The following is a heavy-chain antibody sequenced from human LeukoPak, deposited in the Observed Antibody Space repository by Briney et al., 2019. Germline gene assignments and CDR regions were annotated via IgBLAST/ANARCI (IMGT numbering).Heavy chain of an antibody. Sequence: SETLSLTCAVYGGSFSGYYWSWIRQPPGEGLEWIGEINHSGSTNYNPSLKSRVTISVDTSKNQFSLKLSSVTAADTAVYYCAREPWQHYNWNDERDYWGQGTLVTVSS. J-gene: IGHJ4*02. CDR3: AREPWQHYNWNDERDY. CDR1: GGSFSGYY. CDR2: INHSGST. V-gene: IGHV4-34*01. D-gene: IGHD1-20*01.